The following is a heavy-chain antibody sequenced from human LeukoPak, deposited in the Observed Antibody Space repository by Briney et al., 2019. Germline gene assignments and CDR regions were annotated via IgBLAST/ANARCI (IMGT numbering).Heavy chain of an antibody. D-gene: IGHD6-13*01. CDR2: ISYSGSNK. CDR1: GFTFSSFG. J-gene: IGHJ4*02. Sequence: PGRSLRLSCAASGFTFSSFGMHWVRQAPGKGLEWVAVISYSGSNKYYADSVKGRFIISRDNSKNTLFPQMNGLRGDDTAVYYCSSTPDSSNRQFFDFRGQGTLVTVSS. CDR3: SSTPDSSNRQFFDF. V-gene: IGHV3-30*03.